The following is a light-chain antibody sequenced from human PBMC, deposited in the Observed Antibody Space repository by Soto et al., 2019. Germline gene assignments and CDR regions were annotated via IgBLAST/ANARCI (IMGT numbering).Light chain of an antibody. CDR2: EVS. CDR3: SSYTLRNTLVL. CDR1: SSDVGGYNF. J-gene: IGLJ3*02. V-gene: IGLV2-14*01. Sequence: QSALTQPDSVSGSPGQSITISCTGTSSDVGGYNFVSWYQQHPGKAPRLIIYEVSSRPSGVSYRFSGSKSGNTASLTISGLQAEDEADYYCSSYTLRNTLVLFGGGTKVTVL.